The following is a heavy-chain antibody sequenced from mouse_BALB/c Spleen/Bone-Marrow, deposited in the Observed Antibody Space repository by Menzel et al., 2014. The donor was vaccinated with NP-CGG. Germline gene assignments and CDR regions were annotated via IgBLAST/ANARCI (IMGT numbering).Heavy chain of an antibody. V-gene: IGHV2-5*01. Sequence: VQLQQSGPGLVQPSQSLSITCTVSGFSLTSYGVHWVRQSPGKGLEWLGVIWRGGSTDYNAAFVSRLSITKDNSKSQVFFKMNSLQADDTAIYYCARYDRYYFDYWGQGTTLTVSS. CDR3: ARYDRYYFDY. D-gene: IGHD2-14*01. J-gene: IGHJ2*01. CDR2: IWRGGST. CDR1: GFSLTSYG.